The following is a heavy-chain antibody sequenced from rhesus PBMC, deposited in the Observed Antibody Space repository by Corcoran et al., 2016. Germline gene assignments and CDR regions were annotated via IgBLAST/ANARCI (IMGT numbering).Heavy chain of an antibody. CDR2: NDGSGGSN. V-gene: IGHV4S2*01. Sequence: QVQLQESGPGLLKPSETLPLTCAVSGSSISSNYWSWIRPAPGKGLEWNGRNDGSGGSNDDNPYLKSRDNISIDTAKNQVSRKLSAVTAADTAVYYCARGGGFTVAAFGLDYWGQGVLVTVSS. J-gene: IGHJ4*01. CDR3: ARGGGFTVAAFGLDY. D-gene: IGHD4-29*01. CDR1: GSSISSNY.